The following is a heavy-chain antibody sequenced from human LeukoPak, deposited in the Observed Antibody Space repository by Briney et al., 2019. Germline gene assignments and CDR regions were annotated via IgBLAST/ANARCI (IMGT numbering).Heavy chain of an antibody. CDR2: IYSGGST. Sequence: PGGSLRLSCAASGFTVSDHYMNWVRQAPGKGLEWVSVIYSGGSTYYADSVKGRFTISRDNSKNTLYLQMNSLRAEDTAVYFCANYNWAFDSWGQGTLVSVSS. CDR3: ANYNWAFDS. CDR1: GFTVSDHY. V-gene: IGHV3-66*01. J-gene: IGHJ4*02. D-gene: IGHD1-20*01.